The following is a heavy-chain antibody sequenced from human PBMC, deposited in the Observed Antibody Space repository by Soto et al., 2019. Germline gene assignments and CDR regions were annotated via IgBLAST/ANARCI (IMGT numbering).Heavy chain of an antibody. CDR1: GFTFSSYS. D-gene: IGHD3-9*01. CDR2: ISSSSSYI. CDR3: ARDCYDILTGYCNFDY. Sequence: GGSLRLSCAASGFTFSSYSMNWVRQAPGKGLEWVSSISSSSSYIYYADSVKGRFTISRDNAKNSLYLQMNSLRAEDTAVYYCARDCYDILTGYCNFDYRGQGTLVTVSS. V-gene: IGHV3-21*01. J-gene: IGHJ4*02.